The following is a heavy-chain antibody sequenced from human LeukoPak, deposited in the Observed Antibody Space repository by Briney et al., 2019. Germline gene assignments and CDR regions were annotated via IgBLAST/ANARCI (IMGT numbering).Heavy chain of an antibody. J-gene: IGHJ4*02. CDR2: ISGSGAGT. Sequence: GGSLRLSCAASGFTFSGYAMSWVRQAPGKGLEWVSGISGSGAGTYYADSVKGRFTISRDNSKNTLYLQVNSLRAEDTAVYYCAKMGSPVVVISYFDYWGQGTLVTVSS. CDR3: AKMGSPVVVISYFDY. CDR1: GFTFSGYA. V-gene: IGHV3-23*01. D-gene: IGHD3-22*01.